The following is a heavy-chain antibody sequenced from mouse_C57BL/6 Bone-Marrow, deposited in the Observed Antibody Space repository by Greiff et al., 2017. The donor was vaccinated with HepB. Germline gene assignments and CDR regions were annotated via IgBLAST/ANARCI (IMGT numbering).Heavy chain of an antibody. CDR1: GYTFTSYW. J-gene: IGHJ4*01. Sequence: LQPGAELVKPGASVKMSCKASGYTFTSYWITWVKQRPGQGLEWIGDIYPGSGSTNYNEKFKSKATLTVDTSSSTAYMQLSSLTSEDSAVYYWARKGYGYGGGIYYYAMDYWGQGTSVTVSS. CDR2: IYPGSGST. D-gene: IGHD2-2*01. V-gene: IGHV1-55*01. CDR3: ARKGYGYGGGIYYYAMDY.